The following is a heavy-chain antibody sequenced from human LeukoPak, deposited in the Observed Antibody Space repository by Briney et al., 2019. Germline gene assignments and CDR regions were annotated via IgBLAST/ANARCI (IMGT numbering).Heavy chain of an antibody. Sequence: ASVKVSCKASGYIFPTYFIHWVRQAPGQGLEWMGWINPNNGDTNYVQKFQGRVTMTRDTSISTAYMELTRLRSDDTAVYYCAREGGYDILTGYRDYWGQGTLVTVSS. D-gene: IGHD3-9*01. CDR2: INPNNGDT. V-gene: IGHV1-2*02. CDR1: GYIFPTYF. CDR3: AREGGYDILTGYRDY. J-gene: IGHJ4*02.